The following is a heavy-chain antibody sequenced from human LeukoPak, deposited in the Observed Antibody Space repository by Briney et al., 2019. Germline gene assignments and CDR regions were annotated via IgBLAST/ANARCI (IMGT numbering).Heavy chain of an antibody. J-gene: IGHJ4*02. Sequence: SETLSLTCTVSGGSISSSSYYWGWIRQPPGKGLEWIGSIYYSGSTYYNPSLKSRVTLSVDTSKNQFSLQLNSVTPEARDPGYSSSWCEFDYWGQGTLVTVSS. CDR3: SSWCEFDY. V-gene: IGHV4-39*01. CDR2: IYYSGST. D-gene: IGHD6-13*01. CDR1: GGSISSSSYY.